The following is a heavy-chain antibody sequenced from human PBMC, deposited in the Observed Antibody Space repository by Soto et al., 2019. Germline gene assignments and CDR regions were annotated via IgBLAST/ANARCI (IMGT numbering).Heavy chain of an antibody. D-gene: IGHD3-16*01. CDR3: ARDLRRGDS. V-gene: IGHV3-48*01. J-gene: IGHJ4*02. Sequence: EVQLAESGGDLVQPGGSLRLSCAASGFTFSSYSMNWVRQAPRKGLQWISYISSTGSSIYYADSVKGRFTISRDNAKHSLYLQLNSLRAEDTAVYYCARDLRRGDSWGQGTLATVSS. CDR1: GFTFSSYS. CDR2: ISSTGSSI.